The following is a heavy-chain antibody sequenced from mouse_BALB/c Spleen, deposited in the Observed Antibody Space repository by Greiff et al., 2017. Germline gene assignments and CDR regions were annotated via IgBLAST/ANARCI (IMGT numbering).Heavy chain of an antibody. CDR1: GFNINDTY. J-gene: IGHJ4*01. D-gene: IGHD1-1*01. V-gene: IGHV14-3*02. CDR2: IDPANGNT. Sequence: VQLQQSGAELVKPGASVTLSCTASGFNINDTYMHWVKQRPGQGLEWIGRIDPANGNTKYDPKFQGKATITADTSSNTAYLQLSSLTSEDTAVYYCARDYYYGSSHYYAMDYWGQGTSVTVSS. CDR3: ARDYYYGSSHYYAMDY.